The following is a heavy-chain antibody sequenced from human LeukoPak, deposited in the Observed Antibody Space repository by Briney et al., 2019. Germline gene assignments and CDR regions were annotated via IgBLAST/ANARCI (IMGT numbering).Heavy chain of an antibody. Sequence: PGGSLRLSCAASGFSVSTDHMSWVRQAPGKGLEWVSVIYSDGRTYYADTVKGRFTISRDISKNTVDLLLSSLRAEDTAVYYCARVWELSYDYWGQGTLVTVSS. J-gene: IGHJ4*02. CDR1: GFSVSTDH. V-gene: IGHV3-53*01. CDR2: IYSDGRT. CDR3: ARVWELSYDY. D-gene: IGHD2/OR15-2a*01.